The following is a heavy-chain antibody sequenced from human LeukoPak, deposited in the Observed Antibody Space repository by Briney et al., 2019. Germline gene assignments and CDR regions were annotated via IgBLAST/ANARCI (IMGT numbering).Heavy chain of an antibody. V-gene: IGHV3-7*03. CDR3: ARDVNYYYDSSAY. J-gene: IGHJ4*02. Sequence: GGSLRLSCAASGFTFSTFWMTWVRQGPGKGLECVANIKQDGSEEYYLDSVQGRFTISRDNAKNTLYLQMNSLRAEDTGVYYCARDVNYYYDSSAYWGQGTLVTVSS. CDR1: GFTFSTFW. CDR2: IKQDGSEE. D-gene: IGHD3-22*01.